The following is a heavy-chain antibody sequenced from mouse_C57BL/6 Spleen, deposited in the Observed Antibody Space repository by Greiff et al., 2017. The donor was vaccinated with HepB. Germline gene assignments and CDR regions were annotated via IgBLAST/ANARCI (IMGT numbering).Heavy chain of an antibody. D-gene: IGHD1-1*01. CDR2: IDPSDSYT. V-gene: IGHV1-69*01. Sequence: QVQLQQPGAELVMPGASVKLSCKASGYTFTSYWMHWVKQRPGQGLEWIGEIDPSDSYTNYNQKFKGKSTLTVDKSSSTAYMQLSSLTSEDSAVYYCARGQITTPGVFAYWGQGTLVTVSA. CDR1: GYTFTSYW. CDR3: ARGQITTPGVFAY. J-gene: IGHJ3*01.